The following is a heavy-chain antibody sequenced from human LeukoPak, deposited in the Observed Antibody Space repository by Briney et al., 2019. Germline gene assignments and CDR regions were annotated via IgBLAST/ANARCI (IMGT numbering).Heavy chain of an antibody. CDR2: ISHSGNT. Sequence: SETLSLTCTVSGDSINKYFWSWLRQSPGKGLEWIGYISHSGNTNYNPSLKSRVTISLDKSNNQFSLKLSSVTAADTAVYYCARVERNYGSGSYYGYDYWGQGTLVAVSS. V-gene: IGHV4-59*01. CDR1: GDSINKYF. D-gene: IGHD3-10*01. CDR3: ARVERNYGSGSYYGYDY. J-gene: IGHJ4*02.